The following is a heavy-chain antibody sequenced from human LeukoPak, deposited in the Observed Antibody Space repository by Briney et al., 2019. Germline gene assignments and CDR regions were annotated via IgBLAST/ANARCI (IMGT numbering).Heavy chain of an antibody. CDR3: ARDGSRGNLVTAPDY. Sequence: GGSLRLSCAASGFTFNSYSMNWVRQAPGKGLEWVSSISSSSSFIYYADSVKGRFTISRDNAKNSLYLQMNSLRAEDTAVYYCARDGSRGNLVTAPDYWGQGTLVTVSS. CDR1: GFTFNSYS. CDR2: ISSSSSFI. J-gene: IGHJ4*02. V-gene: IGHV3-21*01. D-gene: IGHD2-21*02.